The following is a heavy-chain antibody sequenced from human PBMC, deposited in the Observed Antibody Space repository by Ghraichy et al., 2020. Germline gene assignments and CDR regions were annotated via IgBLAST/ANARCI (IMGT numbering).Heavy chain of an antibody. CDR2: IYTSGST. V-gene: IGHV4-4*07. Sequence: ETLSLTCAVSGVSIRSYYWSWIRQPAGKGLEWIGRIYTSGSTNYNPSLKSRATMSLDTSKNQFSLKLSSVTAADTAIYYCASTHYDFWSDSRGDNYWGQGTLVTVSS. CDR3: ASTHYDFWSDSRGDNY. CDR1: GVSIRSYY. D-gene: IGHD3-3*01. J-gene: IGHJ4*02.